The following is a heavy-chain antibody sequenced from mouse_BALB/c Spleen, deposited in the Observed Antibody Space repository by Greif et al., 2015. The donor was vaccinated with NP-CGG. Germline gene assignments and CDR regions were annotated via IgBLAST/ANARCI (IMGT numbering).Heavy chain of an antibody. Sequence: EVQLVESGGGLVKLGGSLKLSCAASGFTFSSYYMSWVRQTPEKRLELVAAINSNGGSTYYPDTVKGRFTISRDNAKNTLYLQMSSLKSEDTALYYCARGGLYAMDYWGQGTSVTVSS. V-gene: IGHV5-6-2*01. J-gene: IGHJ4*01. CDR3: ARGGLYAMDY. CDR2: INSNGGST. CDR1: GFTFSSYY.